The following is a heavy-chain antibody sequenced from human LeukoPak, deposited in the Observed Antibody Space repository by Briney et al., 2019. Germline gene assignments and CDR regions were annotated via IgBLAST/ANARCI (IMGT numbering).Heavy chain of an antibody. CDR1: SGSIYSYY. Sequence: PSETLSLTCTVSSGSIYSYYWGWVRQPPGKGLEWIGRIYTTGTTHYNPSLKSRLTMSIDTSTNQFSLNLRSVTAADTAVYYCGRQGYTQSYYFLDFWSQGTLVAVS. J-gene: IGHJ4*02. V-gene: IGHV4-4*07. D-gene: IGHD1-26*01. CDR2: IYTTGTT. CDR3: GRQGYTQSYYFLDF.